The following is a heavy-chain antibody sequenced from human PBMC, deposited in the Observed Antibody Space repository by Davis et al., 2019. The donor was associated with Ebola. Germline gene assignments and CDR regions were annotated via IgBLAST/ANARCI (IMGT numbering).Heavy chain of an antibody. CDR2: ISSSSSTV. J-gene: IGHJ4*02. CDR3: ARVGVLWFGELSSEDY. Sequence: GESLKISCAASGFTFSSYSMTWVRQAPGKGLEWVSYISSSSSTVYYADSVKGRFTISRDNAKNSLYLQMNSLRDEDTAVYYCARVGVLWFGELSSEDYWGQGTLVTVSS. CDR1: GFTFSSYS. D-gene: IGHD3-10*01. V-gene: IGHV3-48*02.